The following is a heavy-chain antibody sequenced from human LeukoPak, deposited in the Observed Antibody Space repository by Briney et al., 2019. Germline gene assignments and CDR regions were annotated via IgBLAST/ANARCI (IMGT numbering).Heavy chain of an antibody. J-gene: IGHJ4*02. CDR1: GFSFSTYN. D-gene: IGHD3-22*01. CDR3: ARERYYYDSSGYYVDY. CDR2: IYSGGST. Sequence: GESLRLSCAASGFSFSTYNMNWVRQAPGKGLEWVSVIYSGGSTYYADSVKGRFTISRDNSKNTLYLQMNSLRAEDTAVYYCARERYYYDSSGYYVDYWGQGTLVTVSS. V-gene: IGHV3-53*01.